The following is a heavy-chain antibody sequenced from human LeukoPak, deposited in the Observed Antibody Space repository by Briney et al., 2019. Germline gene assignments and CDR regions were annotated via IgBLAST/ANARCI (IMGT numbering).Heavy chain of an antibody. CDR2: IYTSGST. Sequence: PSETLSLTCTVSGVSITSGIYYWSWIRQPAGKGLEWIGRIYTSGSTNYNPSLKSRVTISIDTSKNQFSLKLSSVTAADTAVYYCARERERTVGVIITYYYYMDAWGKGTTVTVSS. CDR1: GVSITSGIYY. V-gene: IGHV4-61*02. CDR3: ARERERTVGVIITYYYYMDA. D-gene: IGHD3-3*01. J-gene: IGHJ6*03.